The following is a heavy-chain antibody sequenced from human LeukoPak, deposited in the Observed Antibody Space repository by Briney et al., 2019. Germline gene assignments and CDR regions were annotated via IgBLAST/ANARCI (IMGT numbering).Heavy chain of an antibody. CDR2: ISAYNGNT. J-gene: IGHJ4*02. Sequence: ASVNVSCKASVYTFTSYGISWVRQAPGQGLEWMGWISAYNGNTNYAQKLQGRVTMTTDTSTSTAYMELRSLRSDDTAVYYCARVASTLWFGELFTKYYFDYWGQGTLVTVSS. V-gene: IGHV1-18*01. D-gene: IGHD3-10*01. CDR1: VYTFTSYG. CDR3: ARVASTLWFGELFTKYYFDY.